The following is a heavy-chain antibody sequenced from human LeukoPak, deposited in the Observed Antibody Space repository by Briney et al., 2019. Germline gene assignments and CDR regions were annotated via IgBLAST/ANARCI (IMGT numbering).Heavy chain of an antibody. CDR2: ISYDGNIE. J-gene: IGHJ4*02. Sequence: GGSLRLSCAASGFTFSNYAMHWIRQAPGKGLQWVAVISYDGNIEYYTDSVKGRFNISRDNSNSALYLQMNGLRTEDTAAYYCARFRNVRRGSDGYFFDYWGQGTLVTVSS. V-gene: IGHV3-30*04. D-gene: IGHD5-12*01. CDR1: GFTFSNYA. CDR3: ARFRNVRRGSDGYFFDY.